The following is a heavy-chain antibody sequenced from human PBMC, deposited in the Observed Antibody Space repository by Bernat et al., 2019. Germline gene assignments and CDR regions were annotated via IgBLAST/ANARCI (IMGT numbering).Heavy chain of an antibody. CDR2: ISYDGSNK. V-gene: IGHV3-30*19. Sequence: QVQLVESGGGVVQPGGSLRLSCAASGFTFSSYGMHWVRQAPGKGLEWVALISYDGSNKYYADSVKGRFTISRDNSKNTLYLQMNSLRAEDTAVYYCARVLHSSSSGSDYWGQGTLVTVSS. J-gene: IGHJ4*02. CDR3: ARVLHSSSSGSDY. CDR1: GFTFSSYG. D-gene: IGHD6-6*01.